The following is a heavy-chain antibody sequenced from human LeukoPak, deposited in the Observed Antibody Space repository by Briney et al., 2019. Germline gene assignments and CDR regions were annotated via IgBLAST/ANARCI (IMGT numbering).Heavy chain of an antibody. J-gene: IGHJ4*02. D-gene: IGHD4-11*01. Sequence: SVKVSCKASGGTFSSYAISWVRQAPGQGLEWMGGIIPIFGTANYAQKFQGRVTITADTSIDTTYMELSSLRSEDTAVYFCATGPGYSHNYWGQGTLVTVSS. CDR2: IIPIFGTA. V-gene: IGHV1-69*06. CDR3: ATGPGYSHNY. CDR1: GGTFSSYA.